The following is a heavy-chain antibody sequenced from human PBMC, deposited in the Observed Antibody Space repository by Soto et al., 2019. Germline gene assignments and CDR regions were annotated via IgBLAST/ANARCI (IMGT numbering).Heavy chain of an antibody. D-gene: IGHD2-2*02. CDR3: ARGKGYCSSTSCYIDYYGMDV. V-gene: IGHV1-8*01. Sequence: ASVKVSCKASGYTFTSYDINWVRQATGQGLEWMGWMNPNSGNTGYAQKFQGRVTMTRNTSISIAYMELSSLRSEDTAVYYCARGKGYCSSTSCYIDYYGMDVWGQGTTVTVSS. CDR1: GYTFTSYD. J-gene: IGHJ6*02. CDR2: MNPNSGNT.